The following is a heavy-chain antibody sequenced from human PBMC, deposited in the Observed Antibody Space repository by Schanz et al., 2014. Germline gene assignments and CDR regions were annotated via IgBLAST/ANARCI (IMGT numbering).Heavy chain of an antibody. CDR2: ISPYNGNT. D-gene: IGHD6-13*01. V-gene: IGHV1-18*01. J-gene: IGHJ4*02. CDR1: GYAFSDYG. Sequence: QVQLVQSGAEVKKPGASAKVSCKTSGYAFSDYGITWVRQAPGQGLQWMGWISPYNGNTNYAQKLQGKVTMTADTSTSTACMELSSLTSEDTAVYYCARDGVDAAAGGNYWGQGTLVTVSS. CDR3: ARDGVDAAAGGNY.